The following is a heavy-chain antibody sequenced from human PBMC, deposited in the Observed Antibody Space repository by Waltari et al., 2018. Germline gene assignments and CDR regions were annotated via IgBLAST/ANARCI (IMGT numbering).Heavy chain of an antibody. D-gene: IGHD1-1*01. J-gene: IGHJ2*01. CDR3: ASPLADFDL. V-gene: IGHV3-11*04. Sequence: QVQLVESGGGFVKPGGSLWLPFAAPVFTFRDSHLRWIRQAPGKGLEWVSNSSRSGKTIYYADTVKGRFTIYRDNAKNSLYLQMNSLRAEDTAVYYCASPLADFDLWGRGTLVTVSS. CDR2: SSRSGKTI. CDR1: VFTFRDSH.